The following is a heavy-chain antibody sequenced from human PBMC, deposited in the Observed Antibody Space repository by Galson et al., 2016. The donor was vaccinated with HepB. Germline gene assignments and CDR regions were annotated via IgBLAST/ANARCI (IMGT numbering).Heavy chain of an antibody. CDR1: GFTFGDYG. Sequence: SLRLSCAGSGFTFGDYGMSWFRQAPGEGLEWLGFIRSKAYGATTEYGAPVKGRLTISRDDSKSIAYLQMNSLKTEDTAVYYCTGYSSGWYPQGMDVWGQGTLVTVSS. D-gene: IGHD6-19*01. V-gene: IGHV3-49*03. CDR2: IRSKAYGATT. J-gene: IGHJ4*02. CDR3: TGYSSGWYPQGMDV.